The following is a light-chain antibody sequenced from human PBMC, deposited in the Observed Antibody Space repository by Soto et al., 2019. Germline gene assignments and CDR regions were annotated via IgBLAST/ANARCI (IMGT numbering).Light chain of an antibody. CDR2: EVT. CDR3: SSFTSTSTQV. Sequence: QSALTQPASVSGSPGQSIAISCTGTRSDVGAYNYVSWYQQHPGKAPKLMISEVTNRPSGVSNRFSGSKSANTASLTISGLQTDDEADYYCSSFTSTSTQVFGGGTKLTVL. V-gene: IGLV2-14*01. CDR1: RSDVGAYNY. J-gene: IGLJ3*02.